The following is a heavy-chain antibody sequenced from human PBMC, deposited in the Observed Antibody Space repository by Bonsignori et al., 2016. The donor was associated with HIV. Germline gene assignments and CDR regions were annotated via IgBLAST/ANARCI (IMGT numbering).Heavy chain of an antibody. CDR3: VREGYCSGGTCYPFDY. D-gene: IGHD2-15*01. Sequence: VRQAPGKGLEWVAVISYDGSNTYYAGSVRGRFTISRDNSENTLYLQMNSLRAEDTAIYYCVREGYCSGGTCYPFDYWGQGTLVTVSS. V-gene: IGHV3-30-3*01. J-gene: IGHJ4*02. CDR2: ISYDGSNT.